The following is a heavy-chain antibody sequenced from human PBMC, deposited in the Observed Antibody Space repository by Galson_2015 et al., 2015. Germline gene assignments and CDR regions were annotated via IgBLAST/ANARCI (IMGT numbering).Heavy chain of an antibody. J-gene: IGHJ2*01. CDR2: ISSSGSTI. D-gene: IGHD5-24*01. CDR3: ARVSGGYNTYWYFDL. Sequence: SLRLSCAASGFTFSDYYMSWIRQAPGKGLEWLSYISSSGSTIYYADSVKGRFTISRDNAKNSLYLQMNSLRAEDTAVYCCARVSGGYNTYWYFDLWGRGTLVTVSS. CDR1: GFTFSDYY. V-gene: IGHV3-11*01.